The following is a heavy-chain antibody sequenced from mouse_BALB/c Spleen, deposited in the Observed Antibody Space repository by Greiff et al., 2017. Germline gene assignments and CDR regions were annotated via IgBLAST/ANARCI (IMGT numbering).Heavy chain of an antibody. Sequence: EVQRVESGPGLVKPSQSLSLTCTVTGYSITSDYAWNWIRQFPGNKLEWMGYISYSGSTSYNPSLKSRISITRDTSKNQFFLQLNSVTTEDTATYYCASRNWEGYFDYWGQGTTLTVSS. CDR3: ASRNWEGYFDY. CDR2: ISYSGST. V-gene: IGHV3-2*02. J-gene: IGHJ2*01. D-gene: IGHD4-1*01. CDR1: GYSITSDYA.